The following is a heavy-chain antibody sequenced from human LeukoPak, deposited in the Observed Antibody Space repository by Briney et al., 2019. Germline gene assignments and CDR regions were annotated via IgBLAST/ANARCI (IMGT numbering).Heavy chain of an antibody. J-gene: IGHJ4*02. D-gene: IGHD5-18*01. CDR2: IYSGGST. V-gene: IGHV3-53*01. CDR3: ARSLFYTAMAVLN. Sequence: RGSLRLSCAASGFTVSSNYMSWVRQAPGKGLDWVSVIYSGGSTYYADSVKGRFTISRDNSKNTLYLQMNSLRAEDTAVYYCARSLFYTAMAVLNWGQGTLVTVSS. CDR1: GFTVSSNY.